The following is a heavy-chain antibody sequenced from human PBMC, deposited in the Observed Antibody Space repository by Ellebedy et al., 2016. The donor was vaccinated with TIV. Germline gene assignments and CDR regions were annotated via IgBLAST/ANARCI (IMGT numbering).Heavy chain of an antibody. CDR1: GFLFSNFV. Sequence: GESLKISCVASGFLFSNFVVHWVRQAPGKGLEWVGDVSEDGRTVHSAESVKGRFTISRDNLKNTLFLQMNSLRVEDTAVYYCVRDLRWDWNGKRSDYWGQGSLVTVSS. V-gene: IGHV3-30*03. J-gene: IGHJ4*02. D-gene: IGHD1-1*01. CDR3: VRDLRWDWNGKRSDY. CDR2: VSEDGRTV.